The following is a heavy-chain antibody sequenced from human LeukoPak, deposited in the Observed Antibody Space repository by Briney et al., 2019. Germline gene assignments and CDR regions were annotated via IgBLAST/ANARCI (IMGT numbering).Heavy chain of an antibody. CDR3: ARHFQKVSYSRFDY. V-gene: IGHV4-39*01. CDR2: IYYSGST. J-gene: IGHJ4*02. D-gene: IGHD6-13*01. CDR1: GGSISSSSYY. Sequence: SETLSLTCTVSGGSISSSSYYWGWIRQPPGKGLEWIASIYYSGSTYYNPSLKSRVTISVDTSKNQFCLKLSSVTAADTAVYYCARHFQKVSYSRFDYWGQGTLVTVSS.